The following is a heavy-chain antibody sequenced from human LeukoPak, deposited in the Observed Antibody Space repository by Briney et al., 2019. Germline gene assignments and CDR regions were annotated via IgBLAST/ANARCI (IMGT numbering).Heavy chain of an antibody. J-gene: IGHJ4*02. V-gene: IGHV6-1*01. Sequence: SQTLTLTCAISGDSVSSNSASWNWIRQSPSRGLEWLGRTYYRSKWYNDYAVSVKSRITIDPDTAKNQFSLQLSSVTPEDTALYYCARDVHTSSWFCFDYWGQGSLVTVSS. CDR1: GDSVSSNSAS. CDR2: TYYRSKWYN. CDR3: ARDVHTSSWFCFDY. D-gene: IGHD6-13*01.